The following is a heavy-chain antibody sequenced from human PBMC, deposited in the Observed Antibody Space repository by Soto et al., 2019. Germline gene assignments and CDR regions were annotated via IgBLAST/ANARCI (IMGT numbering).Heavy chain of an antibody. Sequence: GGSLRLSCAASGFTFSSYAMSWVRQAPGKGLEWVSAIRCNGSNKYYADSVKGRFTISRDNSKNTLYLQMNSLRAEDTAVYYCARLSEDCGGDCYHPPPPDYWGQGTLVTVSS. CDR3: ARLSEDCGGDCYHPPPPDY. D-gene: IGHD2-21*02. J-gene: IGHJ4*02. CDR2: IRCNGSNK. V-gene: IGHV3-23*01. CDR1: GFTFSSYA.